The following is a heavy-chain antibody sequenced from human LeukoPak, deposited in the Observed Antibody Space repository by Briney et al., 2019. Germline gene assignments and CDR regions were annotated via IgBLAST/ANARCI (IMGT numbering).Heavy chain of an antibody. V-gene: IGHV4-31*03. CDR3: ARERKGGSCPIDY. D-gene: IGHD2-15*01. CDR1: GGSISSGGYY. Sequence: PSQTLSLTCTVSGGSISSGGYYWSWIRQHPGKGLEWIGYIYYSGSTYYNPSLKGRVTISVDTSKNQFSLKLSSVTAADTAVYYCARERKGGSCPIDYWGQGTLVTVSS. J-gene: IGHJ4*02. CDR2: IYYSGST.